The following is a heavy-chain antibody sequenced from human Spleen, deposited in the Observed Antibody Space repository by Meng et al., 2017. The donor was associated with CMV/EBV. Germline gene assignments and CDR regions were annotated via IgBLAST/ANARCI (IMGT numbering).Heavy chain of an antibody. CDR1: GFNFSTYS. CDR3: ARDLRSWRGADFRDDCSSTSCYTGWFDP. V-gene: IGHV3-21*04. Sequence: GESLKISCAASGFNFSTYSMNWVRQAPGKGLEWVSRISSISSDIYYAASVEGRFTISRDNAKNLLYLQMSSLRSEDTAVYYCARDLRSWRGADFRDDCSSTSCYTGWFDPWGQGTLVTVSS. CDR2: ISSISSDI. D-gene: IGHD2-2*02. J-gene: IGHJ5*02.